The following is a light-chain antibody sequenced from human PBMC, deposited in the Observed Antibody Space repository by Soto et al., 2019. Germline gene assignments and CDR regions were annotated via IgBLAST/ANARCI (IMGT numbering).Light chain of an antibody. J-gene: IGKJ1*01. V-gene: IGKV3-11*01. CDR1: QSVSSY. CDR2: DAS. CDR3: QQLGT. Sequence: EIVLTQSPGTLSLSPGERATLSCRASQSVSSYLAWYQQKPGQAPRLLIYDASNRATGIPARFSGSGSGTDFTLTISSLEPEDFAVYYCQQLGTFGQGTKVDIK.